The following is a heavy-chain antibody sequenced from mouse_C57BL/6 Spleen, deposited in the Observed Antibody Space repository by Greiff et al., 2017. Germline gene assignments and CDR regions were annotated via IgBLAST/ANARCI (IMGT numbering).Heavy chain of an antibody. CDR1: GYTFTDYN. V-gene: IGHV1-22*01. CDR2: INPNNGGT. J-gene: IGHJ2*01. Sequence: VHVKQSGPELVKPGASVKMSCKASGYTFTDYNMHWVKQSHGKSLEWIGYINPNNGGTSYNQKFKGKATLTVNKSSSTAYMEHSSSTSEDSSVYYCARVEGYDYDVGYCDYWGQGTTLTVSS. D-gene: IGHD2-4*01. CDR3: ARVEGYDYDVGYCDY.